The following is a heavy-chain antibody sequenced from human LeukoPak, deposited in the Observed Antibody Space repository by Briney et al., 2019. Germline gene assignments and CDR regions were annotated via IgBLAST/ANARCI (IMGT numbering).Heavy chain of an antibody. J-gene: IGHJ6*03. D-gene: IGHD2-15*01. Sequence: ASVKVSCKASGGTFSSYAISWVRQAPGQGLEWMGGIIPIFGTANYAQKFQGRVTITTDESTSTAYMELSSLRSEDTAVYYCANIPLHELHGNYMDVWGKGTTVTVSS. CDR1: GGTFSSYA. CDR2: IIPIFGTA. V-gene: IGHV1-69*05. CDR3: ANIPLHELHGNYMDV.